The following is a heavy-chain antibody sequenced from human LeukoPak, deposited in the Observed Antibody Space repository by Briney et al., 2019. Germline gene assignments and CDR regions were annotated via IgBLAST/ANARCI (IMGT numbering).Heavy chain of an antibody. Sequence: SETLSLTCAVYGGSFSGYYWSWIRQPPGKGLEWIGEINHSGSTNYNPSLKSRVTISVDTSKNQFSLKLSSVTAADTAVYYCARGRITMIRGIIISSYFDYWGQGALVTVSS. CDR3: ARGRITMIRGIIISSYFDY. CDR1: GGSFSGYY. J-gene: IGHJ4*02. V-gene: IGHV4-34*01. CDR2: INHSGST. D-gene: IGHD3-10*01.